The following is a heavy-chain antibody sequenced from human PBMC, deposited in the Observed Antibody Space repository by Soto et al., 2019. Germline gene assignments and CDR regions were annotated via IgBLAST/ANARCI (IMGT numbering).Heavy chain of an antibody. CDR3: VKTLTGRDYWSYDY. Sequence: GESQSLSCAASGVAFNNYWMHGVRPAPGKGLVWVSRINEDGTSANYADSVAGRFTITRDNAKNTLFLQMNNLRVEDSAMYFCVKTLTGRDYWSYDYGGQGALVNV. D-gene: IGHD1-7*01. V-gene: IGHV3-74*01. CDR1: GVAFNNYW. J-gene: IGHJ4*02. CDR2: INEDGTSA.